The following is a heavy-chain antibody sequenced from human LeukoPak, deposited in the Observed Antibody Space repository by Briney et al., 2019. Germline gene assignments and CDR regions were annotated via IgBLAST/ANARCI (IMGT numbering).Heavy chain of an antibody. J-gene: IGHJ5*02. CDR2: IIPIFGTA. V-gene: IGHV1-69*13. CDR1: GGTFSSYA. Sequence: SVKVSCKASGGTFSSYAISWVRQAPGQGLEWMGGIIPIFGTANYAQKFQGRVTITADESTSTAYMELSSLRSEDTAGYYCATPSVSNYGVWWFDPWGQGTLVTVSS. CDR3: ATPSVSNYGVWWFDP. D-gene: IGHD4-11*01.